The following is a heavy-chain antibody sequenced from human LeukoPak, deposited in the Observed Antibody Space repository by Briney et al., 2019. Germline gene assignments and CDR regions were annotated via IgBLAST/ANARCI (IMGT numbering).Heavy chain of an antibody. J-gene: IGHJ6*03. CDR3: ATCSSGLGYYYYMDV. D-gene: IGHD1-26*01. V-gene: IGHV1-18*01. CDR2: ISGYNGYT. Sequence: GASVKVSCKASGYTFTNYGVSWVRQAPGQGLEWMGWISGYNGYTSYAQKFQFRVTMTTDTSTSTAYMELRSLTSDDTAVYYCATCSSGLGYYYYMDVWGKGTTVTVSS. CDR1: GYTFTNYG.